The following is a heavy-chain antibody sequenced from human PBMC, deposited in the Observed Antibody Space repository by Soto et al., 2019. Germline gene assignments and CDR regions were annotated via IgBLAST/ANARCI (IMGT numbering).Heavy chain of an antibody. D-gene: IGHD2-21*01. CDR2: ISAYNGNT. CDR1: GYTLYSYW. V-gene: IGHV1-18*01. Sequence: GPAEVSCKASGYTLYSYWISSVRQAPGQGLEWMGWISAYNGNTNYAQKLQGRVTMTTDTSTSTAYMELRSLRSDDTAVYYCAFIVDAFDIWGQGTMVTVSS. J-gene: IGHJ3*02. CDR3: AFIVDAFDI.